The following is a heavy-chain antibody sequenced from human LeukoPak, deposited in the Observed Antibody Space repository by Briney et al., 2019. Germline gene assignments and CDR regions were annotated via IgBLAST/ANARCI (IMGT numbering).Heavy chain of an antibody. D-gene: IGHD2-21*02. CDR2: ISAYNGNT. J-gene: IGHJ6*02. CDR1: GDTFTSYG. Sequence: ASVKVSCKASGDTFTSYGISWVRQAPGQGLEWMGWISAYNGNTNYAQKLQGRVTMTTDTSTSPAYMELRSLRSDDTAVYYCARASYCGGDCYFGSYYYYGMDVWGQGTTVAVSS. V-gene: IGHV1-18*01. CDR3: ARASYCGGDCYFGSYYYYGMDV.